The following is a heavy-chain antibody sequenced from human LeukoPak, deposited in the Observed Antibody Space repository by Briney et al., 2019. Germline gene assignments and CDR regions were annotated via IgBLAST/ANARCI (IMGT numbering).Heavy chain of an antibody. CDR2: IYPGDSDT. CDR1: GYIFTTYW. D-gene: IGHD3-22*01. V-gene: IGHV5-51*01. Sequence: GESLKISCKGSGYIFTTYWIGWVRQMPGKGLEGMGIIYPGDSDTRYSPSFQGQVTISADKSISTAYLQWSSLKASDTAMYYCAKTTAKLVVFDYWGQGTLVTVSS. J-gene: IGHJ4*02. CDR3: AKTTAKLVVFDY.